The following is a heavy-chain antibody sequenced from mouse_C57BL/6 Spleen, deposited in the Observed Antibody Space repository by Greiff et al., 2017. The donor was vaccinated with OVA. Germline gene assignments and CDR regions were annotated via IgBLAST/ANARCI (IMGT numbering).Heavy chain of an antibody. CDR2: INPYNGGT. V-gene: IGHV1-19*01. CDR1: GYTFTDYY. Sequence: EVQLQQSGPVLVKPGASVKMSCKASGYTFTDYYMNWVKQSHGKSLEWIGVINPYNGGTSYNQKFKGKATLTVDKSSSTAYMELNSLTSEDSAVYYCARKMVTYYFDYWGQGTTLTVSS. J-gene: IGHJ2*01. D-gene: IGHD2-3*01. CDR3: ARKMVTYYFDY.